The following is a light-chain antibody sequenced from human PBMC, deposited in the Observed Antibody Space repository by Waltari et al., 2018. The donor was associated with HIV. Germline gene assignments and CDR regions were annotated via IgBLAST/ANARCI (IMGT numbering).Light chain of an antibody. Sequence: QSALTQPPSASGSPGQSVTISCTGPSSDVGGSHCVSWYQQHPGKAPKLMIYEVTKRPAGVPDRLSCSESGNTASMTVSGLQAEDEADYYCISYAGSNIVTFGGGTKLTVL. CDR1: SSDVGGSHC. J-gene: IGLJ2*01. V-gene: IGLV2-8*01. CDR2: EVT. CDR3: ISYAGSNIVT.